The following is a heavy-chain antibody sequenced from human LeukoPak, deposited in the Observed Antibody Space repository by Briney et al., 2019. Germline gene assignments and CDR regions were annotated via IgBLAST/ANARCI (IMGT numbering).Heavy chain of an antibody. CDR3: ARGIAVAGTAVNYFDY. Sequence: ASVKVSCKASGYTFTSYAMHWVRQALGQRLEWMGWINAGNGNTKYSQKFQGRVTITRDTSASTAYMELSSLRSEDTAVYYCARGIAVAGTAVNYFDYWGQGTLVTVSS. V-gene: IGHV1-3*01. J-gene: IGHJ4*02. CDR2: INAGNGNT. D-gene: IGHD6-19*01. CDR1: GYTFTSYA.